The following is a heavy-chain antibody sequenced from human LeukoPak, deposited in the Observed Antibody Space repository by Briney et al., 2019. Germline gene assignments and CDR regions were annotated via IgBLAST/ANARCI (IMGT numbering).Heavy chain of an antibody. CDR1: GYTFTSYD. CDR2: MNPNSGNT. J-gene: IGHJ4*02. D-gene: IGHD3-22*01. Sequence: ASVKVSCKASGYTFTSYDINWVRQATGQGLEWMGWMNPNSGNTGYAQKFQGRVTMTRNTSISTAYMELSSLRAEDTAVYYCAREDLLTVYDSSGYASRDYWGQGTLVTVSS. V-gene: IGHV1-8*01. CDR3: AREDLLTVYDSSGYASRDY.